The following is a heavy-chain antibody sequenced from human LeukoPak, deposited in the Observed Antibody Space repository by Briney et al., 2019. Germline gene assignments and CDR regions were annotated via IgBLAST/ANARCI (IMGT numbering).Heavy chain of an antibody. V-gene: IGHV4-4*07. Sequence: SETLSLTCDVSGGSLGTLYWVWIRQSAGKGLEWIGHFYRDGNTYYNPSLKSRVIMSVDTSKNQISLRLTSVTAADTAVYYCVRRWTVENFFDVWGQGKMVTVSS. D-gene: IGHD3/OR15-3a*01. CDR1: GGSLGTLY. J-gene: IGHJ3*01. CDR2: FYRDGNT. CDR3: VRRWTVENFFDV.